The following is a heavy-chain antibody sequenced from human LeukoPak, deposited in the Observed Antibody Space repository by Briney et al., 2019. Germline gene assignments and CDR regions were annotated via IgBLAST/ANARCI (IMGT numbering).Heavy chain of an antibody. V-gene: IGHV1-24*01. CDR2: FDPEDGET. CDR3: TRGIAAAAHRREIRDWFDP. J-gene: IGHJ5*02. Sequence: ASVKVSCKVSGYTLTELSMHWVRQAPGKGLEWMGGFDPEDGETIYAQKFQGRVTMTEDTSTDTAYMELSSLRSEDTAVYYCTRGIAAAAHRREIRDWFDPWGQGTLVTVSS. D-gene: IGHD6-13*01. CDR1: GYTLTELS.